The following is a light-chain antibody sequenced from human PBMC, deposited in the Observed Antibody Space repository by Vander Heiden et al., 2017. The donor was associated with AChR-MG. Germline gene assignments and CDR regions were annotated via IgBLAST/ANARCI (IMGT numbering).Light chain of an antibody. CDR2: AAS. V-gene: IGKV1-9*01. CDR3: QQFNSYPVT. Sequence: DIQLTQSPSFLSASVGDRVTITCRASQGISNSLAWYQQKPATAPKLLIYAASTLQSGVPSRFSGSGSGTEFTLTISSLQPEDFATYYCQQFNSYPVTFGGGTTVDIK. CDR1: QGISNS. J-gene: IGKJ4*01.